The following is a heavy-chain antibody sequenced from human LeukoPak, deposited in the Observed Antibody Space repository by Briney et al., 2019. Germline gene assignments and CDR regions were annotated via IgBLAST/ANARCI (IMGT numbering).Heavy chain of an antibody. J-gene: IGHJ3*02. V-gene: IGHV3-48*01. CDR1: GFTFSSYS. D-gene: IGHD2-8*01. Sequence: GGSLRLSCAASGFTFSSYSMNWVRQAPGKGLEWVSYISSSSRTIYYADSVKGRFTISRDNAKNSLYLQMNSLRAEDTAVYYCAREDIVVVPAARPLGYCTNGVCYTDAFDIWGQGTMVTVSS. CDR3: AREDIVVVPAARPLGYCTNGVCYTDAFDI. CDR2: ISSSSRTI.